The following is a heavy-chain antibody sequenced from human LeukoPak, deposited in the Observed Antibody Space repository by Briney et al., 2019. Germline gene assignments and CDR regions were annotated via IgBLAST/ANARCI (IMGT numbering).Heavy chain of an antibody. CDR2: IYTAGST. CDR1: GFTVSGKY. D-gene: IGHD6-13*01. V-gene: IGHV3-53*01. Sequence: GGSLRLSRAASGFTVSGKYMSWVRQAPGMGLEWVSVIYTAGSTSYADSVRGRFTISRDNSKNTLYLQMNSLRAEDTAVYFCAGGSSWPGLSFWGQGTLLTVSS. CDR3: AGGSSWPGLSF. J-gene: IGHJ4*02.